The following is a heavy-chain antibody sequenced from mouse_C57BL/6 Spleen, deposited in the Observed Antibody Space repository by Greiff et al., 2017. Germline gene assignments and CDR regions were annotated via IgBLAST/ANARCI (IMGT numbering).Heavy chain of an antibody. Sequence: ESGAELVRPGASVKLSCTASGFNIKDDYMHWVKQRPEQGLEWIGWIDPENGDTEYASKFQGKATITADTSSNTAYLQLSSLTSEDTAVYYCTTAYGYDVYFDYWGQGTTLTVSS. V-gene: IGHV14-4*01. CDR3: TTAYGYDVYFDY. J-gene: IGHJ2*01. D-gene: IGHD2-2*01. CDR1: GFNIKDDY. CDR2: IDPENGDT.